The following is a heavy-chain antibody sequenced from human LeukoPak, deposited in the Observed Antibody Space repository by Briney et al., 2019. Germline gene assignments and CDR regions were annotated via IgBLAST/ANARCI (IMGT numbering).Heavy chain of an antibody. CDR2: IYHSGSS. J-gene: IGHJ6*04. V-gene: IGHV4-38-2*01. CDR1: SYSINSGYF. Sequence: SETLSLTCAVSSYSINSGYFWGWIRPPPGKRREWLGFIYHSGSSDYNPSLTSRVTLPVDTSKNQFSLKLISVTAADTAVYYCARLFYYGSGIVDVWSKGTTVTVSS. D-gene: IGHD3-10*01. CDR3: ARLFYYGSGIVDV.